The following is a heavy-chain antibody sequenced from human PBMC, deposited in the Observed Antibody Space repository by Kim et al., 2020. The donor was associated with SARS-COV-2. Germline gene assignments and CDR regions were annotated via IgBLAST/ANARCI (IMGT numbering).Heavy chain of an antibody. Sequence: GGSLRLSCAASGFTFSSYGMHWIRQAPGKGLEWVAVIWYDGSNKYYADSVKGRFTISRDNSKNTLYLQMNSLRAEDTAVYYCARASYYDSSGYYVFWGQGTMVTVSS. CDR1: GFTFSSYG. V-gene: IGHV3-33*01. CDR2: IWYDGSNK. D-gene: IGHD3-22*01. CDR3: ARASYYDSSGYYVF. J-gene: IGHJ3*01.